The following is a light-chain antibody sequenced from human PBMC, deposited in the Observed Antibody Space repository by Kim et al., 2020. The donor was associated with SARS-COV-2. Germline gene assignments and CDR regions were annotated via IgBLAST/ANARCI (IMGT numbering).Light chain of an antibody. Sequence: SASTGDRVTSTCRASQGIRSYLAWYQQKPGKAPKLLIYAASTLQSGVPSRFSGSGSGTDFTLTISCLQSEDFATYYCQQYYSYPYTFGQGTKLEI. CDR3: QQYYSYPYT. J-gene: IGKJ2*01. CDR1: QGIRSY. V-gene: IGKV1-8*01. CDR2: AAS.